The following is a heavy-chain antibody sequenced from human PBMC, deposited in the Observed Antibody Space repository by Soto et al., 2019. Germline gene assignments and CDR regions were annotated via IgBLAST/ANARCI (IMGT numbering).Heavy chain of an antibody. J-gene: IGHJ4*02. V-gene: IGHV3-30-3*01. CDR1: GFTFSSYA. D-gene: IGHD6-13*01. CDR2: ISYDGSNK. Sequence: GGSLRLSCAASGFTFSSYAMHWVRQAPGKGLEWVAVISYDGSNKYYADSVKGRFTISRDNSKNTLYLQMNSLRAEDTAVYYCARANSWSSSRKYYFDYWGQGTLVTVSS. CDR3: ARANSWSSSRKYYFDY.